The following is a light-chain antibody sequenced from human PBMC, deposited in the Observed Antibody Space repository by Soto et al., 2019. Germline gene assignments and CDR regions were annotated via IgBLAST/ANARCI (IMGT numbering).Light chain of an antibody. CDR1: SSDVGGYNY. Sequence: SALTQPASVSGSPGQSITISCTGTSSDVGGYNYVSWYQQYPGKAPKLMIYEVSNRPSGVSNRFSGSKSGNTASLTISGLQAEDEADYYCSSYTSSSTWVFGGGTKLTVL. V-gene: IGLV2-14*01. J-gene: IGLJ3*02. CDR2: EVS. CDR3: SSYTSSSTWV.